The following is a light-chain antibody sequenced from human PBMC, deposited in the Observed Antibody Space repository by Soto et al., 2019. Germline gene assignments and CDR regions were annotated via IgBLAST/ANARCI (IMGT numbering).Light chain of an antibody. CDR3: QQFNDWPRT. V-gene: IGKV3-15*01. CDR1: QSIRSA. J-gene: IGKJ1*01. Sequence: ETVITQSPAVVSVSPGAGANLSCRASQSIRSALAWYQQKPGQAPRLLIYGSSNRANGVPARFSASGSGTGFTLTITSLQSEDFAVYYCQQFNDWPRTFGQGTKVDIK. CDR2: GSS.